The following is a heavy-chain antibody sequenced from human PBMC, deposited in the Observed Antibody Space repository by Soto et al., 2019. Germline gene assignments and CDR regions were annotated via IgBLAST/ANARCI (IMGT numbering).Heavy chain of an antibody. D-gene: IGHD2-2*01. CDR2: IYPGDSDT. V-gene: IGHV5-51*01. CDR3: ARHSWLQLDHESFFGY. CDR1: GYSFTSYW. Sequence: GESLKISCKGSGYSFTSYWIGWVRQMPGKGLEWMGIIYPGDSDTRYSPSFQGQVTISADKSISTAYLQWSSLKASDTAMYYCARHSWLQLDHESFFGYWGQGTLVTVSS. J-gene: IGHJ4*02.